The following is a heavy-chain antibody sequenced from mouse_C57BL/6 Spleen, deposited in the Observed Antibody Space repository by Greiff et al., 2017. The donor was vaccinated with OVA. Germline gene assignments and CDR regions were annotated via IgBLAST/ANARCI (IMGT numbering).Heavy chain of an antibody. J-gene: IGHJ3*01. CDR3: ARWGYYCSSSGAAY. V-gene: IGHV1-26*01. CDR2: INPKNGGT. CDR1: GYTFTDYY. Sequence: EVQLQQSGPELVKPGASVKISCKASGYTFTDYYMNWVKQSHGKSLEWNGDINPKNGGTRYNQKFKGKATLTVDKSSSTADMELRCLTSEDSAVYYSARWGYYCSSSGAAYWGQGTLVTVSA. D-gene: IGHD1-1*01.